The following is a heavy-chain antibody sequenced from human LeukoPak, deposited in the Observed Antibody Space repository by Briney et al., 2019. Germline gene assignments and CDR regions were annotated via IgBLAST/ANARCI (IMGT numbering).Heavy chain of an antibody. D-gene: IGHD6-19*01. CDR3: ARDHSSGWYGVDY. Sequence: ASVKVSCKAPGYSFTSYGISWVRQAPGQGLEWMGWISAYNGNTEYAQKFQGRVTMTTDTSTSTAYMELRSLRSDDTAVYYCARDHSSGWYGVDYWGQGTLVTVSS. J-gene: IGHJ4*02. CDR2: ISAYNGNT. CDR1: GYSFTSYG. V-gene: IGHV1-18*01.